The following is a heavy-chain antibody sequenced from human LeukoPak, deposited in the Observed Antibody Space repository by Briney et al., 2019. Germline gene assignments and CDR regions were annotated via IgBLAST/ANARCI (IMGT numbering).Heavy chain of an antibody. Sequence: PGESLRLSCAASGFTFSDYYMSWIRQAPGKGLEWISYISSSSSYTNYADSVKGRFTISRDNAKNSLYLQMNSPRAEDTAVYYCARKVLSSSGTYSTFDYWGQGTLVTVSS. V-gene: IGHV3-11*06. CDR2: ISSSSSYT. J-gene: IGHJ4*02. CDR3: ARKVLSSSGTYSTFDY. D-gene: IGHD1-26*01. CDR1: GFTFSDYY.